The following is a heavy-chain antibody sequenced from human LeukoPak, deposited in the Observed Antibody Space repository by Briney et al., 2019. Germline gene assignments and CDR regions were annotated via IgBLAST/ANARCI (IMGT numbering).Heavy chain of an antibody. J-gene: IGHJ5*02. Sequence: SETLSLTCTVSGGSISSYYWSWIRQPPGKGLEWIGYIYYSGSTNYNPSLKSRVTISVDTSKNQFSLKLSSVTAADTAVYYCASYYCSSTSCYGHANWFDPWGQGTLVTVSS. CDR2: IYYSGST. CDR1: GGSISSYY. V-gene: IGHV4-59*12. CDR3: ASYYCSSTSCYGHANWFDP. D-gene: IGHD2-2*01.